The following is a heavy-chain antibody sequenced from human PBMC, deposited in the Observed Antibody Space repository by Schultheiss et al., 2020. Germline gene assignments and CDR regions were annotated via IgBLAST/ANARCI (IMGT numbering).Heavy chain of an antibody. CDR1: GFTFSSYD. V-gene: IGHV3-13*01. D-gene: IGHD2-2*01. CDR3: ARAPTQRYCSSTSCWYYYYGMDV. J-gene: IGHJ6*02. Sequence: GESLKISCAASGFTFSSYDMHWVRQATGKGLEWVSAIGTAGDTYYPGSVKGRFTISRENAKNSLYLQMNSLRAGDTAVYYCARAPTQRYCSSTSCWYYYYGMDVWGQGTTVTVYS. CDR2: IGTAGDT.